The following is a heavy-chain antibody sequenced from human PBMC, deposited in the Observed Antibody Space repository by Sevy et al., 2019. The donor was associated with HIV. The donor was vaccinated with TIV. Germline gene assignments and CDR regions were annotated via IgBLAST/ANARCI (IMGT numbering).Heavy chain of an antibody. CDR3: VKGPHPAVTTSYGMDV. CDR1: GFTCKNFG. CDR2: IRYDGSTK. Sequence: GGSLRLSCAASGFTCKNFGMHWVRQAPGKGLEWVTFIRYDGSTKYYADSVRGRFTISRDNSKRTLYLQMNSLRPADTAVYYCVKGPHPAVTTSYGMDVWGQGTTVTVSS. J-gene: IGHJ6*02. V-gene: IGHV3-30*02. D-gene: IGHD4-17*01.